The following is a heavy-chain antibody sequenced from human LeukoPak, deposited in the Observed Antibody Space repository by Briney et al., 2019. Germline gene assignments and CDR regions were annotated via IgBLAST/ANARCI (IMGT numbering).Heavy chain of an antibody. Sequence: PGGSLRLSCAASGFSFSGQTMHWVRQAPGKGLEWVAFISYDGKNKYHADSMKGRFTISRDNSKNTLYLQMSSLRVEDTAVYYCASPSWMGGGYFYALDYWGRGTLVTVSS. J-gene: IGHJ4*02. CDR1: GFSFSGQT. D-gene: IGHD1-26*01. CDR3: ASPSWMGGGYFYALDY. CDR2: ISYDGKNK. V-gene: IGHV3-30*04.